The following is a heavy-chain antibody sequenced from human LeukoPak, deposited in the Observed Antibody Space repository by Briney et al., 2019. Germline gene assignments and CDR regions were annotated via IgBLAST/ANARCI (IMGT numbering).Heavy chain of an antibody. Sequence: GGSLRLSCAASGFTFSSYSMNWVRQAPGKGLEWVSSISSSSSYIYYADSVKGRFTISRDNVKNSLYLQMNSLRAEDTAVYYCARDHGASTYCGGDCYRNDAFDIWGQGTMVTVPS. D-gene: IGHD2-21*02. CDR2: ISSSSSYI. V-gene: IGHV3-21*01. J-gene: IGHJ3*02. CDR1: GFTFSSYS. CDR3: ARDHGASTYCGGDCYRNDAFDI.